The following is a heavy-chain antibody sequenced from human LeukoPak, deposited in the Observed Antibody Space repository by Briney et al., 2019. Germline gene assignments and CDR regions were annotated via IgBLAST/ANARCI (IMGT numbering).Heavy chain of an antibody. Sequence: PSETLSLTCTVSGGSVSSGGYYWSWIRQPPGKGLEWIGYIYNGGATYFNPSLKSRVTISVDRSKNQFSLKLRSVTAADTAVYYCARDRLQLVPWYYYYGMDVWGQGTTVTVSS. J-gene: IGHJ6*02. D-gene: IGHD6-13*01. CDR2: IYNGGAT. CDR1: GGSVSSGGYY. V-gene: IGHV4-30-2*01. CDR3: ARDRLQLVPWYYYYGMDV.